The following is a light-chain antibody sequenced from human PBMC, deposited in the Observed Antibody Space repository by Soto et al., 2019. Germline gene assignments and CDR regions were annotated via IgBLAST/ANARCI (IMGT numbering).Light chain of an antibody. J-gene: IGLJ2*01. CDR1: SSNIGNHA. CDR2: YDD. V-gene: IGLV1-36*01. CDR3: AAWDDSLNGLV. Sequence: QSVLTQPPSVSAAPRQRVTIACSGSSSNIGNHAVNWYQHLPGKAPKLLIYYDDLLPSGVSDRFSGSKSGTSASLAISGLQSDDEADYYCAAWDDSLNGLVFGGGTKLTVL.